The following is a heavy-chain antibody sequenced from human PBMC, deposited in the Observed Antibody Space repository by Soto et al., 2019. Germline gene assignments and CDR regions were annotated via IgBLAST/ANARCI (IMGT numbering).Heavy chain of an antibody. J-gene: IGHJ2*01. CDR3: AKRRGDGYFDL. V-gene: IGHV3-23*01. CDR1: GFTFSNFV. Sequence: GGSLRLSCAASGFTFSNFVMSWVRRAPGKGLERVSAIGGTSGSTYYADSVKGRFTISRDNSKNTLSLQMNSLRAEDTAVYYCAKRRGDGYFDLWGHGTLVTVS. D-gene: IGHD3-3*01. CDR2: IGGTSGST.